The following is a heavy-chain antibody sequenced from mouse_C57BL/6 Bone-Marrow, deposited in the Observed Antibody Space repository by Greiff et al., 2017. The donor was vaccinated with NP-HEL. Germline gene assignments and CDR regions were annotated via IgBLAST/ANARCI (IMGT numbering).Heavy chain of an antibody. CDR2: INPSSGYT. J-gene: IGHJ4*01. D-gene: IGHD2-3*01. V-gene: IGHV1-7*01. Sequence: VQLQQSGAELAKPGASVKLSCEASGYTFTSYWMHWVKQRPGQGLEWIGYINPSSGYTKYNQKFKDKATLTADKSSSTAYMQLSSLTYEDSAVYYCASPIYDGYYDFYYAMDYWGQGTSVTVSS. CDR3: ASPIYDGYYDFYYAMDY. CDR1: GYTFTSYW.